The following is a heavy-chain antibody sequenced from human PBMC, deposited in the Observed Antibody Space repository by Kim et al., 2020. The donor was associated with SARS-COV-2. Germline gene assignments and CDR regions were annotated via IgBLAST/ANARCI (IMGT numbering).Heavy chain of an antibody. J-gene: IGHJ4*02. D-gene: IGHD7-27*01. V-gene: IGHV3-48*01. CDR3: ARDWNWGIDV. Sequence: WGSLRLSCAASGFTFTTYNMNWVRQAPGKGLEWISYISVTDAIYYADSVKGRFTISRDYAKNSLDLQMNSLRAEDTAVYYCARDWNWGIDVWGQGTLVT. CDR2: ISVTDAI. CDR1: GFTFTTYN.